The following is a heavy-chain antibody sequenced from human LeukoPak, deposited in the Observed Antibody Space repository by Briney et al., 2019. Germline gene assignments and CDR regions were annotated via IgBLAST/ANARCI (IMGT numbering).Heavy chain of an antibody. Sequence: ASVKVSCKTSGYTFTGYYMHWVRQAPGQGLEWMGWINPNSGGTNNAQNFQGRVTMTRDTSISTAYMELSRLSSDDTAVYFCARAHSSGWYGGSWFDPWGQGTLVTVSS. CDR3: ARAHSSGWYGGSWFDP. J-gene: IGHJ5*02. D-gene: IGHD6-19*01. CDR2: INPNSGGT. CDR1: GYTFTGYY. V-gene: IGHV1-2*02.